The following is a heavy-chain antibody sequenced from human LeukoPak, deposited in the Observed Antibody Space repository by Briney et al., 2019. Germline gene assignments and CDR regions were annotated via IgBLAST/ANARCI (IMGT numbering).Heavy chain of an antibody. Sequence: GGSLRLSCAASGFTFSSYVMHWVRQAPGKGLEWVAIISYDGSNEYYADSVKGRFTISRVNSKNTLYLQMNSLRAADTAVYYCAREKETVWFGELLTDDYWGQGTLVTVSS. V-gene: IGHV3-30*04. CDR1: GFTFSSYV. CDR2: ISYDGSNE. D-gene: IGHD3-10*01. J-gene: IGHJ4*02. CDR3: AREKETVWFGELLTDDY.